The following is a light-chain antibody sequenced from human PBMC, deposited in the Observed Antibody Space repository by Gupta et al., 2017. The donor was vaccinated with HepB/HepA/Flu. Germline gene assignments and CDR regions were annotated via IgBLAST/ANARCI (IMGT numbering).Light chain of an antibody. J-gene: IGLJ1*01. CDR1: NLGNKY. V-gene: IGLV3-1*01. CDR3: QAWDTNRYV. Sequence: SSDLTQPPSVSVSPGQTANITCSGNNLGNKYTCWFHQKPGQSPVLVIYKDTQRPSGIPERFSGSTSGNTATLTISGTQAMDEADYYCQAWDTNRYVFGTGTKVTVL. CDR2: KDT.